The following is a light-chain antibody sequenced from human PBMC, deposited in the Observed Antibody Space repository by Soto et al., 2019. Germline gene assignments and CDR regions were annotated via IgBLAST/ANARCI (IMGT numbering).Light chain of an antibody. Sequence: DIQLTQSPPTLSASVGDRVTITCRASQSSRYYLAWYQQRPGKAPKLLIDGASSWQSGIPSRFSGSGSGTEFTLTISRLQPDDFATYFCQHHNRYAQTFGEGTKVQIQ. CDR3: QHHNRYAQT. J-gene: IGKJ1*01. CDR1: QSSRYY. CDR2: GAS. V-gene: IGKV1-5*01.